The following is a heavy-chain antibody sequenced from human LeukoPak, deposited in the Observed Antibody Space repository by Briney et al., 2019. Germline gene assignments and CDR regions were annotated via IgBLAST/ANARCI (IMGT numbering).Heavy chain of an antibody. CDR2: IKQDGSEK. V-gene: IGHV3-7*01. CDR1: GFTFRSYW. J-gene: IGHJ4*02. Sequence: GGSLRLSCAASGFTFRSYWMSWVRQPPGKGLGWVANIKQDGSEKYYVDSVRGRFSISRDNAKNSVYLQVSSLRAEDTAVYYCARDGTPFDSWGQGTLVTVSS. D-gene: IGHD1-26*01. CDR3: ARDGTPFDS.